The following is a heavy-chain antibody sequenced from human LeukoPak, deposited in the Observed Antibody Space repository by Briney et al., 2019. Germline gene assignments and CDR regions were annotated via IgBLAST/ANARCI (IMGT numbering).Heavy chain of an antibody. CDR3: ARGPPRLNWFDP. D-gene: IGHD6-25*01. Sequence: GASVKVSCKASGYTFTSYDINWVRQAPGQRLEWMGWINGGNGNTKYSQKLQGRVTITRYTSASTAYMELRSLRSEDTAVFYCARGPPRLNWFDPWGQGTLVTVSS. J-gene: IGHJ5*02. CDR2: INGGNGNT. V-gene: IGHV1-3*01. CDR1: GYTFTSYD.